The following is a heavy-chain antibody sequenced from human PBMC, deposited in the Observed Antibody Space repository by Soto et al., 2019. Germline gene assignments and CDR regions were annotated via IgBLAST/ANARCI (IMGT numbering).Heavy chain of an antibody. CDR1: GYTFTSYA. D-gene: IGHD2-15*01. CDR3: ARDRCSGGSCYYWFDP. J-gene: IGHJ5*02. CDR2: INAGNGNT. Sequence: ASVKVSCKASGYTFTSYAMHWVRQAPGQRLEWMGWINAGNGNTKYSQKFQGRVTITRDTSASTAYMELSSLRSEDTAVYYCARDRCSGGSCYYWFDPWGQGTLVTVSS. V-gene: IGHV1-3*01.